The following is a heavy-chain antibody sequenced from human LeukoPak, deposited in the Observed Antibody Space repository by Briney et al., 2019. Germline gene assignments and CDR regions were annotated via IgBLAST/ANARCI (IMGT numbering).Heavy chain of an antibody. Sequence: GGSLRLSCAASGFTFSSYGMHWVRQAPGKGLEWVAVIWYDGSNKYYADSVKGRFTISRDNSKNTLYLQMNSLRAEDTAVYYCARHASGSYFFEYWGQGTLVTVSS. V-gene: IGHV3-33*01. D-gene: IGHD3-10*01. CDR2: IWYDGSNK. CDR3: ARHASGSYFFEY. J-gene: IGHJ4*02. CDR1: GFTFSSYG.